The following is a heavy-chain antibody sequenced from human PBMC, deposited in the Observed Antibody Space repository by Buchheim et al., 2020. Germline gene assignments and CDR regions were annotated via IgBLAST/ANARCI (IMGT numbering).Heavy chain of an antibody. Sequence: EVQLVQSGAEVKKPGATVKISCKVSGYTFTDYYMHWVQQAPGKGLEWMGLVDPEDGETIYAEKFQGRVTITADTSTDTDYVELSSVRSEDTAVYYCATLRGYCSSTSCSRNWFDPWGQGTL. D-gene: IGHD2-2*01. CDR3: ATLRGYCSSTSCSRNWFDP. J-gene: IGHJ5*02. CDR1: GYTFTDYY. V-gene: IGHV1-69-2*01. CDR2: VDPEDGET.